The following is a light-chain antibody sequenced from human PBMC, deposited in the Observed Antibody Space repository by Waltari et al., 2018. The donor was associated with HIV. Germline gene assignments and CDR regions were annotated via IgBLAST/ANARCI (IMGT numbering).Light chain of an antibody. CDR3: CSYAGSSTLV. CDR2: EVT. Sequence: QSALTQPASVSGSPGQSITISCTGTSSDVGGYNLVSWYQQHPGKAPKLIIYEVTKRPSGFSNRFSASKSGNTASLTISGLQAEDEAHDHCCSYAGSSTLVFGGGTNVIVL. V-gene: IGLV2-23*02. J-gene: IGLJ3*02. CDR1: SSDVGGYNL.